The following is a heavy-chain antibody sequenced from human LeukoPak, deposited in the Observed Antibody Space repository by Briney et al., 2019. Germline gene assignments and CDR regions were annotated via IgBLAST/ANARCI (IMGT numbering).Heavy chain of an antibody. CDR3: AGPWYHIVVVVAAFFNYNWFDP. CDR1: GFTFSSYE. D-gene: IGHD2-15*01. V-gene: IGHV3-48*03. CDR2: ISSSGSTI. J-gene: IGHJ5*02. Sequence: GGSLRLSCAASGFTFSSYEMNWVRQAPGKGLEWVSYISSSGSTIYYADSVKGRFTISRDNAKNSLYLQMNSLRAEDTAVYYCAGPWYHIVVVVAAFFNYNWFDPWGQGTLVTVSS.